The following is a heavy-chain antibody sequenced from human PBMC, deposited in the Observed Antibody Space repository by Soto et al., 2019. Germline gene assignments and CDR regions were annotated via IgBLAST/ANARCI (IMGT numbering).Heavy chain of an antibody. D-gene: IGHD3-22*01. CDR2: INPNSGGT. J-gene: IGHJ5*02. CDR3: ARVRYYYDSSSYFDP. CDR1: GYTFTGYY. V-gene: IGHV1-2*04. Sequence: ASVKVSCKASGYTFTGYYMHWVRQAPGQGLEWMGWINPNSGGTNYAQKFQGWVTMTRDTSISTAYMELSRLRSDDTAVYYCARVRYYYDSSSYFDPWGQGTLVTVSS.